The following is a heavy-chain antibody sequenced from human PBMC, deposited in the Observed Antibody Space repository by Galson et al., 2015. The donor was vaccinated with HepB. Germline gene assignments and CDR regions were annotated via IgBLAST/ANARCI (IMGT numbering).Heavy chain of an antibody. CDR3: ARDVGVTQLWTNYYYGMDV. Sequence: TLSLTCTVSGGSISSGGYYWSWIRQHPGKGLEWIGYIYYSGSTYYNPSLKSRVTISVDTSKNQFSLKLSSVTAADTAVYYCARDVGVTQLWTNYYYGMDVWGQGTTVTVSS. CDR2: IYYSGST. J-gene: IGHJ6*02. V-gene: IGHV4-31*03. CDR1: GGSISSGGYY. D-gene: IGHD5-18*01.